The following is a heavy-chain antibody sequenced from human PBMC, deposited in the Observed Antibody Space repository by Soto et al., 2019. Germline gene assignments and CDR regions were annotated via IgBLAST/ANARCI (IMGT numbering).Heavy chain of an antibody. D-gene: IGHD3-10*02. CDR3: GRDQSGTGYYVDWFDP. J-gene: IGHJ5*02. CDR1: GYTFSGHA. V-gene: IGHV1-3*01. CDR2: INAGNSKT. Sequence: VHFVQSGAAVKKPGASVKVSCKASGYTFSGHAIHWLRQAPGQRPEWLGWINAGNSKTYYSEKFEGRVTFTRDTVATTVNMELTSLTSEDTAVYYCGRDQSGTGYYVDWFDPWGQGTLVTVSS.